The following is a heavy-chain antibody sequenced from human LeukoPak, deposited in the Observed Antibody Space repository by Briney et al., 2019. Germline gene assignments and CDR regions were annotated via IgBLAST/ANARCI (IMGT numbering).Heavy chain of an antibody. CDR2: IKPDGSDT. CDR3: ARGDDILTAYYYYYGMDV. J-gene: IGHJ6*04. D-gene: IGHD3-9*01. V-gene: IGHV3-7*01. Sequence: GGSLRLSCVASDFTFTNSWMSWVRQAPGKGLEWVADIKPDGSDTGYVDSVKGRLTISRDNAKNSLYLQMDSLRAEDTAVYYCARGDDILTAYYYYYGMDVWGKGTTVTVSS. CDR1: DFTFTNSW.